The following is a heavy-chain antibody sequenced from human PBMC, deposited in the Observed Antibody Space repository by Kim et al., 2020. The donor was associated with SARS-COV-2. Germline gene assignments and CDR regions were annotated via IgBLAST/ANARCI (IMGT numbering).Heavy chain of an antibody. J-gene: IGHJ4*02. D-gene: IGHD2-21*01. CDR3: AKPPRALVEFVLDY. Sequence: ADSVKGRFTISRDNSKNTLYLQMNSLRAEDTAVYYCAKPPRALVEFVLDYWGQGTLVTVSS. V-gene: IGHV3-23*01.